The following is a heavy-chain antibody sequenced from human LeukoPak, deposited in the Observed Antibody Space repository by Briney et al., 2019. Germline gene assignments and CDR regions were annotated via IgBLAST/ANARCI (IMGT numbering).Heavy chain of an antibody. CDR3: AKARLYCSSGTCSDHPATLTGMDV. Sequence: GGSLRLSCTASGFTFSSFAKHWVRQAPGKGLEWVSLITNSGVTTHYADSVKGRFTTSRDNSRSTLYLQLNSLRADDTSLYYCAKARLYCSSGTCSDHPATLTGMDVWGQGTTVTVSS. CDR2: ITNSGVTT. J-gene: IGHJ6*02. V-gene: IGHV3-23*01. D-gene: IGHD2-15*01. CDR1: GFTFSSFA.